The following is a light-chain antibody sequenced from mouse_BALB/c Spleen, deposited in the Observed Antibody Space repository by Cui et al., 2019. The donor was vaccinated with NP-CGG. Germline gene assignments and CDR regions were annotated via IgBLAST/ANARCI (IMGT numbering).Light chain of an antibody. V-gene: IGLV1*01. CDR2: GTN. CDR3: ALWYSNHWV. CDR1: TGAVTTSNY. Sequence: QAVVTQESALTTSPGETVTLTCRSSTGAVTTSNYANWVQEKPDHLFTGLIGGTNNRVLGLPARFSGSLIGDKAALTITGAQTEDEAIYFCALWYSNHWVFGGGTKLTVL. J-gene: IGLJ1*01.